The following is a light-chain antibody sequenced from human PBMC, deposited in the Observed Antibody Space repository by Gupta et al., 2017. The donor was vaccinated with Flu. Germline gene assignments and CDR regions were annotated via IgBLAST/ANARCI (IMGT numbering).Light chain of an antibody. CDR1: QDSRIY. CDR2: DGA. Sequence: SLYESVGDRVTITCRATQDSRIYVNWYKKKPGNAPKRRIYDGARWEKGAKTRCSGNGDGTDGNFTISSRQPEDTETYYCQQEDNLRPWYTFGQGTKMEIK. V-gene: IGKV1-33*01. J-gene: IGKJ2*01. CDR3: QQEDNLRPWYT.